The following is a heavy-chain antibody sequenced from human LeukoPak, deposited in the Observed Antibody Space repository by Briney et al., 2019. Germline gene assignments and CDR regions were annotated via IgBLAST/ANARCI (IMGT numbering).Heavy chain of an antibody. J-gene: IGHJ4*02. CDR1: GFTFRSYE. Sequence: GGSLRLSCAASGFTFRSYEMNRVRQAPGKGLEWVSYISNSGGTKYYADSVKGRFTISRDNAKNSLYLQMNSLRAEDTAVYYCARECGGDCYSDPFDYWGQGTLVTVSS. CDR2: ISNSGGTK. V-gene: IGHV3-48*03. CDR3: ARECGGDCYSDPFDY. D-gene: IGHD2-21*02.